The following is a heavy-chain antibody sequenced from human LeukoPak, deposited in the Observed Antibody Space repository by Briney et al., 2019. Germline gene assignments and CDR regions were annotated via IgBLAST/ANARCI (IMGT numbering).Heavy chain of an antibody. CDR3: ARDHLSSGWAHRYESNWFDP. D-gene: IGHD6-19*01. Sequence: GASVKVSCKASGGTFSSYAISWVRQAPGEEIEWMGGIIPIFGTANYAQKFQGRVTITADESTSTAYMELSSLRSEDTAVYYCARDHLSSGWAHRYESNWFDPWAQGTLVTVSS. CDR2: IIPIFGTA. V-gene: IGHV1-69*13. J-gene: IGHJ5*02. CDR1: GGTFSSYA.